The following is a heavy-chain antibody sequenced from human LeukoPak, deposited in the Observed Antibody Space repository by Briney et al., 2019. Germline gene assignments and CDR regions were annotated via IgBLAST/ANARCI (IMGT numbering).Heavy chain of an antibody. CDR2: ISSSSSYI. J-gene: IGHJ4*02. CDR1: GFTFSSYW. Sequence: SGGSLRLSCAASGFTFSSYWMRWVRQAPGKGLEWVSSISSSSSYIYYADSVKGRFNISRDNANNTGYLQMNGFIAEDTTVYYCATVREYWGQGTLVTVSS. V-gene: IGHV3-21*01. D-gene: IGHD4-17*01. CDR3: ATVREY.